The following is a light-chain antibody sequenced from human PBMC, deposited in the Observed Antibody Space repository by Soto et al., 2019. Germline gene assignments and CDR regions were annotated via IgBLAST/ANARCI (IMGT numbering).Light chain of an antibody. CDR3: SSYTSSDTLV. V-gene: IGLV2-14*03. Sequence: QSALTQPASVSGSPGQSITISCTGTSSDVGAYNYVSWYQQHPGKAPKLMIYDVRYRPSGVSNRFSGSKSDNTASLTIAGLQAEDEADYYCSSYTSSDTLVFGRGTKLTVL. CDR2: DVR. J-gene: IGLJ2*01. CDR1: SSDVGAYNY.